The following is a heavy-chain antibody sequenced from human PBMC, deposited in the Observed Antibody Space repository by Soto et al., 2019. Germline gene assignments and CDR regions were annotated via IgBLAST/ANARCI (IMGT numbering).Heavy chain of an antibody. J-gene: IGHJ5*02. CDR1: GFTFTSSA. CDR3: AASRYNWNDFWFDP. V-gene: IGHV1-58*02. CDR2: IVLGSGNT. D-gene: IGHD1-20*01. Sequence: QMQLVQSGPEVKKPGTSVKVSCKASGFTFTSSAMQWGRQARGQRLEWIGWIVLGSGNTNYAQKFQERVTITRDMSTSTACMELSSLRSEDMAVYYWAASRYNWNDFWFDPWGQGTLVTVSS.